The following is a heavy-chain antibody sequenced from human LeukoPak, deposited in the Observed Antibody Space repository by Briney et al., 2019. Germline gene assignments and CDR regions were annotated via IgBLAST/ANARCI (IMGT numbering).Heavy chain of an antibody. V-gene: IGHV4-34*01. Sequence: SETLSLTCAVYGGSFSGYYWSWIRQPPGKGLEWIGEINHSGSTSYNPSLKSRITISVDRSKNQFSLKLSSVTAADTAVYYCARVLLVVGATTVSWFDPWGQGTLVTVSS. CDR3: ARVLLVVGATTVSWFDP. CDR2: INHSGST. J-gene: IGHJ5*02. CDR1: GGSFSGYY. D-gene: IGHD1-26*01.